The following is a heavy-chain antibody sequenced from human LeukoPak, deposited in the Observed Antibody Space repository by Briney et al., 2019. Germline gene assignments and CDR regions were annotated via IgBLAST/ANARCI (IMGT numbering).Heavy chain of an antibody. V-gene: IGHV1-69*04. CDR2: VIHVLGVV. D-gene: IGHD5-24*01. CDR1: GGTFSSYA. Sequence: ASVKVSCKASGGTFSSYAISWVRQAPGQGLEWMGRVIHVLGVVNYAQKFQGRVMITADISTSTAYMELNSLRYEDTAVYYCAKDREMATGGFDIWGQGTMVTVYS. J-gene: IGHJ3*02. CDR3: AKDREMATGGFDI.